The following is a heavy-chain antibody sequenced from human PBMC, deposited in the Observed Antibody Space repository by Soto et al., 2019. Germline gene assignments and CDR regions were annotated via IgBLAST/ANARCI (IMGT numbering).Heavy chain of an antibody. Sequence: GGSLRLSCAASGYSISTYWMSWVRQAPGKGLEWVANVKQDGSEEYYVDSVKGRFTISGDNAKNSLYLQMNSLRAKDTAVYYCAALDTAMVKTAGYWGQGTLVTVSS. CDR3: AALDTAMVKTAGY. J-gene: IGHJ4*02. CDR1: GYSISTYW. CDR2: VKQDGSEE. V-gene: IGHV3-7*01. D-gene: IGHD5-18*01.